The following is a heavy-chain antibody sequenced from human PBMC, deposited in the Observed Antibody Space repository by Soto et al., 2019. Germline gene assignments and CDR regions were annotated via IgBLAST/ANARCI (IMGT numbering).Heavy chain of an antibody. D-gene: IGHD1-26*01. J-gene: IGHJ4*02. CDR1: GGSISSYY. CDR2: IYYVGST. V-gene: IGHV4-59*08. CDR3: ARRYGGNLDY. Sequence: QVQLQESGPDRVNPSETLSLPCTVSGGSISSYYWGWIRHPPGRGLEGIGYIYYVGSTKDNPSFKSRVTPSVDTSKNQFSLKLSSVTAAATAVYYCARRYGGNLDYWGQGTPVTVSS.